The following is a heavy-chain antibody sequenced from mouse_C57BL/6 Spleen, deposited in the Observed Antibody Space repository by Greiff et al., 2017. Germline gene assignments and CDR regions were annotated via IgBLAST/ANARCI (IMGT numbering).Heavy chain of an antibody. CDR3: ATDYYGSSYDY. CDR2: IYPRSGNT. D-gene: IGHD1-1*01. J-gene: IGHJ2*01. Sequence: VKLQESGAELARPGASVKLSCKASGYTFTSYGISWVKQRTGQGLEWIGEIYPRSGNTYYNEKFKGKATLTADKSSSTAYMELRSLTSEDSAVYFCATDYYGSSYDYWGQGTTLTVSS. CDR1: GYTFTSYG. V-gene: IGHV1-81*01.